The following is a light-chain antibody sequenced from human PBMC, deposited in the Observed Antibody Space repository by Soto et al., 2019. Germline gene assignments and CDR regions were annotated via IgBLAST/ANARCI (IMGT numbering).Light chain of an antibody. Sequence: VLTQSPGTLSLSPGERATLSCRASQSVSSSFLAWYQQKPGQAPRLLIYGASSRATGIPDRFSGSGSGTDFTLTISRLEPEDFAVYYCHQYGSSPKTFGQGTKVDI. J-gene: IGKJ1*01. CDR3: HQYGSSPKT. CDR1: QSVSSSF. V-gene: IGKV3-20*01. CDR2: GAS.